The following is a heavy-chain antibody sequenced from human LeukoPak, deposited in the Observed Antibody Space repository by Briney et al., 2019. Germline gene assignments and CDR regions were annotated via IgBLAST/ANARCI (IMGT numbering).Heavy chain of an antibody. CDR3: ARGDSAARMGY. D-gene: IGHD1-14*01. J-gene: IGHJ4*02. V-gene: IGHV4-34*01. CDR1: GGSSSGYY. Sequence: SETLSLTCDVYGGSSSGYYWTWIRQPPGKGLEWIGEINHSGSTSYNPSLKSRVTISVDTSKNQFSLNLNSVTAADTAVYYCARGDSAARMGYWGQGTLVTVSS. CDR2: INHSGST.